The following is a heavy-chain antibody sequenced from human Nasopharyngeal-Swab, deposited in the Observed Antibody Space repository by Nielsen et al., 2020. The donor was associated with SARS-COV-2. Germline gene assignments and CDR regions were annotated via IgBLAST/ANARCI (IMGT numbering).Heavy chain of an antibody. V-gene: IGHV3-23*01. Sequence: GESLKISCSVSGFTFSNSALCWVRQAPGKGLEWVSAFSISGATTFYADSVRGRFTISRDNDRNTVHLQMSSLTVEDTAIYYCAKEEVPNDYWGQGTLVTVSS. J-gene: IGHJ4*02. CDR3: AKEEVPNDY. D-gene: IGHD4/OR15-4a*01. CDR1: GFTFSNSA. CDR2: FSISGATT.